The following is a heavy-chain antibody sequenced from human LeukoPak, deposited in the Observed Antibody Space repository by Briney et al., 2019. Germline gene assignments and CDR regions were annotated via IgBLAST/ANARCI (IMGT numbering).Heavy chain of an antibody. CDR2: FDPEDGET. J-gene: IGHJ4*02. Sequence: ASVKVSCKVSGYTLTELSMHWVRQAPGKGLEWMGGFDPEDGETIYAQKFQGRVTMTEDTSTDTAYMELSSLRSEDTAVYYCATYADYYDSSPVPPFDYWGQGTLVTVSS. CDR1: GYTLTELS. D-gene: IGHD3-22*01. CDR3: ATYADYYDSSPVPPFDY. V-gene: IGHV1-24*01.